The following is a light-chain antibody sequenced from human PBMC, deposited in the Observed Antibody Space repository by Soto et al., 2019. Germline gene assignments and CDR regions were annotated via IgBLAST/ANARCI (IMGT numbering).Light chain of an antibody. Sequence: QSVLTQPPSVSGAPGQRVTISCTGSSSNIGAGYDVHWYQQLPGTAPKLLIYGNSNRPSGVPDRFSGSKSGTSASLAITGLDVGDDGYYYCHSWDPGLLVYVFG. CDR3: HSWDPGLLVYV. J-gene: IGLJ1*01. V-gene: IGLV1-40*01. CDR2: GNS. CDR1: SSNIGAGYD.